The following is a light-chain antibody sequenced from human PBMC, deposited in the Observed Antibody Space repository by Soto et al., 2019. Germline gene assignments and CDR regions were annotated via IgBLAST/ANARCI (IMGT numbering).Light chain of an antibody. CDR3: QQSHTTRA. CDR1: QSINNY. V-gene: IGKV1-39*01. J-gene: IGKJ3*01. Sequence: DIQMTQSPSSLSASVGDRVTITCLASQSINNYLSWYQQKPGKAPKLLIYAASSLQGGVPSRFSGSGSGTDFTLTISSLQPEDFATYYCQQSHTTRAFGPGTKVDIK. CDR2: AAS.